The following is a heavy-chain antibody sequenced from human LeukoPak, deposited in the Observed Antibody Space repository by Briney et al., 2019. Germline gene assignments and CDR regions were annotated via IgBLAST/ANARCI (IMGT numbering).Heavy chain of an antibody. V-gene: IGHV1-46*01. CDR2: INLTGGST. CDR3: ARGDYGDYRSAFDI. CDR1: GYAFTSYY. J-gene: IGHJ3*02. Sequence: ASVKVSCKASGYAFTSYYMHWVRQAPGQGLEWMGIINLTGGSTSYAQKFQGRVTMTGDTSTSTVYMELSSLRSEGTAVYYCARGDYGDYRSAFDIWGEGTMITISS. D-gene: IGHD4-17*01.